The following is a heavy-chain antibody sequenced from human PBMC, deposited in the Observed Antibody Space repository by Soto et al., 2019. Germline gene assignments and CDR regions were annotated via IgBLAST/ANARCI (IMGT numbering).Heavy chain of an antibody. CDR3: ARESVWGSYRTFDY. D-gene: IGHD3-16*02. V-gene: IGHV4-59*01. CDR2: IYYSGST. J-gene: IGHJ4*02. CDR1: GGSISSYY. Sequence: SETLSLTCTVSGGSISSYYWSWIRQPPGKGLEWIGYIYYSGSTNYNPSLKSRVTISVDTSKNQFSLKLSSVTAADTAVYYCARESVWGSYRTFDYWGRGTLVTVAS.